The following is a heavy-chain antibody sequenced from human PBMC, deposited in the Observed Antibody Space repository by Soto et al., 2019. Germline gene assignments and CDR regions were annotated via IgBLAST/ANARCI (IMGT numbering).Heavy chain of an antibody. D-gene: IGHD1-1*01. Sequence: QVQLVESGGGVVQPGRSLRLSCAASGFTFKNFAMHWVRQAPGKGLEWVAMIWYDAVGKYYADSVKGRFTISRDHSKNTLSLQMDSLTAEDTAVYYCARDWNAGIFDYWGQGTLVTVSP. CDR2: IWYDAVGK. CDR1: GFTFKNFA. J-gene: IGHJ4*02. CDR3: ARDWNAGIFDY. V-gene: IGHV3-33*01.